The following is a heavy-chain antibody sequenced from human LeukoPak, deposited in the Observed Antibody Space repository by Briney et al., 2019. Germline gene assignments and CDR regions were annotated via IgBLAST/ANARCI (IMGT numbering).Heavy chain of an antibody. Sequence: GGSLRLSCAASGFTFSSYAMSWVRQAPGKGLEWVSAISGSGGSTYYADSVKGRFTISRDNSKNTLYLQMNSLRAEDTAVYYCARDSQWLGSNDYWGQGTLVTVSS. CDR1: GFTFSSYA. D-gene: IGHD6-19*01. CDR3: ARDSQWLGSNDY. CDR2: ISGSGGST. J-gene: IGHJ4*02. V-gene: IGHV3-23*01.